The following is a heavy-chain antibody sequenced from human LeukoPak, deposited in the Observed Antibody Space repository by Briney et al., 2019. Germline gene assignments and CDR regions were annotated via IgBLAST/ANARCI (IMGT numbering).Heavy chain of an antibody. Sequence: GGSLRLSCAASGFTFSSYGMHWVRQAPGKGLGWVAVIWYDGSNKYYADSVKGRFTISRDNSKNTLYLQMNSLRAEDTAVYYCARDQGSSWPYYYYGMDVWGQGTTVTVSS. CDR3: ARDQGSSWPYYYYGMDV. CDR1: GFTFSSYG. V-gene: IGHV3-33*01. CDR2: IWYDGSNK. D-gene: IGHD6-13*01. J-gene: IGHJ6*02.